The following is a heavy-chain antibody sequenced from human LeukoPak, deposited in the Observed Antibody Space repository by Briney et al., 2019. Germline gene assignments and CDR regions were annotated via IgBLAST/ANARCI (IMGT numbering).Heavy chain of an antibody. CDR2: ISGSSSYI. CDR1: GFTFSSYS. Sequence: GGSLRLSCAASGFTFSSYSMNWVRQAPGKGLEWVSSISGSSSYIYYADSVKGRFTISRDNAKNSLYLQMNSLRAEDTAVYYCARDVGGGYSFGNYWGQGTLVTVSS. J-gene: IGHJ4*02. V-gene: IGHV3-21*01. D-gene: IGHD5-18*01. CDR3: ARDVGGGYSFGNY.